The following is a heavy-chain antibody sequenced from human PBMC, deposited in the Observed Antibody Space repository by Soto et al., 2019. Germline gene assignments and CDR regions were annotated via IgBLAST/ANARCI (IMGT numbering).Heavy chain of an antibody. CDR2: INSDGSTT. J-gene: IGHJ4*02. Sequence: GVLRLSCAASGFTFSSHWMHWVRQAPGKGLMWVSRINSDGSTTNYADSVKGRFTISRDNAKKTLYLQMNSLRVDDTAVYYCARDSSPYYDFWSGFYTYFDYWGQGALVTVSS. CDR1: GFTFSSHW. V-gene: IGHV3-74*01. D-gene: IGHD3-3*01. CDR3: ARDSSPYYDFWSGFYTYFDY.